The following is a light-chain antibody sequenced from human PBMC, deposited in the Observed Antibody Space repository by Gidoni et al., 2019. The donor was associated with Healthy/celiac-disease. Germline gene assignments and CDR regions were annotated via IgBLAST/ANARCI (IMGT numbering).Light chain of an antibody. V-gene: IGKV3-11*01. CDR3: QQRSNWPPPT. J-gene: IGKJ4*01. CDR2: DAS. CDR1: PGVSSY. Sequence: EIVVTQSPATLSLSPGERATLSCRASPGVSSYLAWYQQKPDQAPRLLIYDASNRATGIPARFSGSGSGTDFTLTISSLEPEDFAVYYCQQRSNWPPPTFGGGTKVEIK.